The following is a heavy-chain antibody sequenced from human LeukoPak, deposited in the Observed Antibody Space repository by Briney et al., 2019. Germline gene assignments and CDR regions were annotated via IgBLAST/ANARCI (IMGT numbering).Heavy chain of an antibody. J-gene: IGHJ4*02. CDR2: IRGSGGST. V-gene: IGHV3-23*01. Sequence: GGSLRLSCAAPGFTFSSYAMSSVRQAPGKGPEWVSAIRGSGGSTYYADTVKGRFTISRDTTTNTLYLQMSRLRAVDTAAYSTEKGGRYCSSTSCYYPSNYGGQGTLVTVS. CDR3: EKGGRYCSSTSCYYPSNY. CDR1: GFTFSSYA. D-gene: IGHD2-2*01.